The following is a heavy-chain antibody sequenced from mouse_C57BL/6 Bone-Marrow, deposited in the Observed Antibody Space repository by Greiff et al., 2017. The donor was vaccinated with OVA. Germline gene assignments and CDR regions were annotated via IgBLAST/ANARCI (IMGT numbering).Heavy chain of an antibody. J-gene: IGHJ4*01. CDR1: GFTFSSYG. CDR2: ISSGGSYT. CDR3: ARIYYYGSSYVSYAMDY. D-gene: IGHD1-1*01. V-gene: IGHV5-6*01. Sequence: VQLQQSGGDLVKPGGSLKLSCAASGFTFSSYGMSWVRQTPDKRLEWVATISSGGSYTYYPDNVKGRFTISRDNAKNTLYLQMSSLKSEDTAMYYCARIYYYGSSYVSYAMDYWGQGTSVTVSS.